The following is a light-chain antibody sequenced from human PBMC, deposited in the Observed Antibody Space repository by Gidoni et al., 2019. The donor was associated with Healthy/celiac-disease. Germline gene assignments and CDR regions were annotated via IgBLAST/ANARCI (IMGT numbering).Light chain of an antibody. Sequence: IVMTKSPATLSVSPGERATLSCRASQSVSSNLAWYQQKPGQAPRLLIYCASTRATGIPARFSGSGSGTEFTLTISSLQSEDFAVYYCQQYNNWPPWTFGQGTKVEIK. V-gene: IGKV3-15*01. CDR3: QQYNNWPPWT. J-gene: IGKJ1*01. CDR2: CAS. CDR1: QSVSSN.